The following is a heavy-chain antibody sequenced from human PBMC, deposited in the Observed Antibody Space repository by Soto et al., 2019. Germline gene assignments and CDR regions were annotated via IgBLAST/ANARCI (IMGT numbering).Heavy chain of an antibody. D-gene: IGHD1-1*01. Sequence: GGSLRLSCAASGFTFSSYSMNWVRQAPGKGLEWVSYISSSSSTIYYADSVKGRFTISRDNAKNSLYLQMNSLRDEDTAVYYCARDPWGTGTDSYYYYGMDVWGQGTTVTVSS. CDR2: ISSSSSTI. CDR1: GFTFSSYS. V-gene: IGHV3-48*02. J-gene: IGHJ6*02. CDR3: ARDPWGTGTDSYYYYGMDV.